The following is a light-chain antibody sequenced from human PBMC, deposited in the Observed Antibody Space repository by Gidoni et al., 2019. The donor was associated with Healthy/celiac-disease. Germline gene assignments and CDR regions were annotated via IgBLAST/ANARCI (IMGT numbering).Light chain of an antibody. CDR3: QQSYSTPYT. V-gene: IGKV1-39*01. J-gene: IGKJ2*01. CDR1: QSISSY. Sequence: DIQMTQSPSSLSASVGDRVTITCRASQSISSYLNWYQQKPGKAPKLLIYAASSLQSGVPSRFSGSGSVTYFTLTIISLQPEDFATYYCQQSYSTPYTFGQGTKLEIK. CDR2: AAS.